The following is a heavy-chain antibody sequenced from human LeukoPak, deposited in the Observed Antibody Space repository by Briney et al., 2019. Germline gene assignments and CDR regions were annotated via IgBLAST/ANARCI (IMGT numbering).Heavy chain of an antibody. J-gene: IGHJ4*02. D-gene: IGHD3-16*02. V-gene: IGHV1-18*01. CDR3: AIDSLYDYVWGSYRKARYFDY. CDR1: GYTFTSYD. Sequence: ASVKVSCKASGYTFTSYDINWVRQATGQGLEWMGWISAYNGNTNYAQKLQGRVTMTTDTSTSTAYMELRSLRSDDTAVYYCAIDSLYDYVWGSYRKARYFDYWGQGTLVTVSS. CDR2: ISAYNGNT.